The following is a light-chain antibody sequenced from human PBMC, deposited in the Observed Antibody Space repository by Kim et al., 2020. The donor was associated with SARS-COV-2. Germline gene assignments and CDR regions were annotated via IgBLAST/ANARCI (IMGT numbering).Light chain of an antibody. Sequence: GQSITISSTGTGLDVGGYNSVSWYQQHPGKAPKRMIYDVHNRPTGVSDRFSGAKSGNTASLTISGLQAEDEADYYCSSWASTTSYVFGTGTTVTVL. V-gene: IGLV2-14*03. J-gene: IGLJ1*01. CDR3: SSWASTTSYV. CDR2: DVH. CDR1: GLDVGGYNS.